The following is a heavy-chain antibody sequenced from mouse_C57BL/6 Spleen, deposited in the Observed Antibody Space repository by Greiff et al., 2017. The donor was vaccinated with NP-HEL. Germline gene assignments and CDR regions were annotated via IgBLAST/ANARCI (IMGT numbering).Heavy chain of an antibody. V-gene: IGHV1-82*01. Sequence: QVQLQQSGPELVKPGASVKISCKASGYAFSSSWMNWVKQRPGKGLEWIGRIYPGDGATNYNGKFKGKGTLTADKSSSTAYRQLSSLTAEDSAVYFCAREVTYLDYWGQGTTLTVSS. CDR1: GYAFSSSW. D-gene: IGHD2-3*01. CDR2: IYPGDGAT. CDR3: AREVTYLDY. J-gene: IGHJ2*01.